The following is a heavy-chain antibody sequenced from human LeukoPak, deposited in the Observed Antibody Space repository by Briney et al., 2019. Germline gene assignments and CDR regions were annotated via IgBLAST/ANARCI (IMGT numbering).Heavy chain of an antibody. D-gene: IGHD3-22*01. Sequence: GGSLRLSCAASGFTFITYSMSWVRQAPGKGLEWVSTVTTSGGSTYYTDSVKGRFTISRDNSKNTLYLQMNSLRAEDTAVYYCAKVVPRHYESSGFDYWGQGTLVTVSS. CDR3: AKVVPRHYESSGFDY. CDR2: VTTSGGST. J-gene: IGHJ4*02. V-gene: IGHV3-23*01. CDR1: GFTFITYS.